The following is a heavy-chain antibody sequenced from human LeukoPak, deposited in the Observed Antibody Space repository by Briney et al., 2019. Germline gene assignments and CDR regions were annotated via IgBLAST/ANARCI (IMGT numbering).Heavy chain of an antibody. CDR2: FDPEDGET. Sequence: ASVNVSCKVSGYTLTELSMHWVRQAPGKGLEWMGGFDPEDGETIYAQKFQGRVTMTEDTSTDTAYMELSSLRSEDTAVYYCATDLGIAAPFDYWGQGTLVTVSS. CDR3: ATDLGIAAPFDY. CDR1: GYTLTELS. D-gene: IGHD6-13*01. J-gene: IGHJ4*02. V-gene: IGHV1-24*01.